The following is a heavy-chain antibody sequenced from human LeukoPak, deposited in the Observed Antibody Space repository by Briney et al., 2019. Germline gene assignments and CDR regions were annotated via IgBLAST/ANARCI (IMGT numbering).Heavy chain of an antibody. D-gene: IGHD3-10*01. J-gene: IGHJ5*02. V-gene: IGHV4-39*07. Sequence: PSETLSLTCTVSGGSISSSSYYWGWIRQPPGKGLEWIGSIYYSGSTNYNPSLKSRVTISVDTSKNQFSLKLSSVTAADTAVYYCARASGRKPLLWFGVSFDPWGQGTLVTVSS. CDR3: ARASGRKPLLWFGVSFDP. CDR1: GGSISSSSYY. CDR2: IYYSGST.